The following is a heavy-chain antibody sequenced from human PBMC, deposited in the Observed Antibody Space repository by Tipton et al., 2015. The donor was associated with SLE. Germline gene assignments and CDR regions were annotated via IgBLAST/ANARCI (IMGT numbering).Heavy chain of an antibody. CDR1: GYSFSNYW. CDR2: IYPRDSDT. V-gene: IGHV5-51*01. CDR3: ARQQGDDGFVI. Sequence: QLVQSGAEVKKPGESLKISCKGSGYSFSNYWIGWVRQMPGKGLEWMGIIYPRDSDTRYSPSFQGQVTISADTSIDTAYLQWTSLKASDTAIYYCARQQGDDGFVIWGQGTVVTVSS. D-gene: IGHD2-21*01. J-gene: IGHJ3*02.